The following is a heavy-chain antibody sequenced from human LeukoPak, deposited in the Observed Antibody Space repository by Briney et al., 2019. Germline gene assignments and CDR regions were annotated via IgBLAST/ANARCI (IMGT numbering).Heavy chain of an antibody. J-gene: IGHJ6*02. Sequence: SETLSLTCTVSGGSVSSGGHYWSWIRQPPGKGLEWIGYIYYSGSTNYNPSLKSRVTISVDTSKNQFSLKLSSVTAADTAVYYCARDWVVPAAMPDYYGMDVWGQGTTVTVSS. CDR2: IYYSGST. V-gene: IGHV4-61*08. CDR1: GGSVSSGGHY. D-gene: IGHD2-2*01. CDR3: ARDWVVPAAMPDYYGMDV.